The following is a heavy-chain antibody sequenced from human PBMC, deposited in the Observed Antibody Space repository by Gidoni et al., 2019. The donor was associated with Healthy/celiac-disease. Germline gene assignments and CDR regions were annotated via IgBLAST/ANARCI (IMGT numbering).Heavy chain of an antibody. D-gene: IGHD5-18*01. V-gene: IGHV4-39*01. Sequence: QLQLQESGPGLVKPSETLSLTCTVSGGSISSSSYYWGWIRQPPGKGLEWIGSIYYSGSTYYNPSLKSRVTISVDTSKNQFSLKLSSVTAADTAVYYCARLFIGIQLWLLRGTGEFDYWGQGTLVTVSS. CDR3: ARLFIGIQLWLLRGTGEFDY. CDR1: GGSISSSSYY. J-gene: IGHJ4*02. CDR2: IYYSGST.